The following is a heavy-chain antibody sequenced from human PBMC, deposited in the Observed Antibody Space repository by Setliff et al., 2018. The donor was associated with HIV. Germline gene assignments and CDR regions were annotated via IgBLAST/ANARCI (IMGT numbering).Heavy chain of an antibody. V-gene: IGHV3-33*06. J-gene: IGHJ4*02. Sequence: GGSLRLSCAASGFTFSGSAMHWVRQAPGKGLEWVAVIWYDGSNKDHADSVKGRFTISRDNSKNTLYLQMNSLSAEDTAVYYCAKSRSVVVPAATDYWGQGILVTVSS. CDR1: GFTFSGSA. CDR3: AKSRSVVVPAATDY. CDR2: IWYDGSNK. D-gene: IGHD2-2*01.